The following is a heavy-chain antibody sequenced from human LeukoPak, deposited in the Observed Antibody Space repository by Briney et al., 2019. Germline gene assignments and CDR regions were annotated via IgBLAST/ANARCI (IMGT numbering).Heavy chain of an antibody. CDR2: LYSDGNT. V-gene: IGHV3-53*01. D-gene: IGHD1-26*01. CDR3: ARESGDRPGLPGR. Sequence: GGSLRLSCAASGFTVSTNYMSWVRQAPGKGLEWVSTLYSDGNTYYADSVRGRFTISRDDSRNTLFLQMNSLRVEDTAMYYCARESGDRPGLPGRWGQGTLVTVSS. J-gene: IGHJ4*02. CDR1: GFTVSTNY.